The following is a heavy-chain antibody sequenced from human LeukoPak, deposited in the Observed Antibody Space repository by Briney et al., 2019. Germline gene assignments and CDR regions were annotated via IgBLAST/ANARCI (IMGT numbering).Heavy chain of an antibody. CDR3: ARSPIAAAGTRWFVP. J-gene: IGHJ5*02. CDR2: INYSCGT. D-gene: IGHD6-13*01. Sequence: PSETLSLTCTVSCGYISSSSYYWGWIRQPPGKGLEWIASINYSCGTYYYPSLKSRVTISVDTSKNQFSLKLNSVTAADTAVCYCARSPIAAAGTRWFVPWGQASLVGVCS. V-gene: IGHV4-39*01. CDR1: CGYISSSSYY.